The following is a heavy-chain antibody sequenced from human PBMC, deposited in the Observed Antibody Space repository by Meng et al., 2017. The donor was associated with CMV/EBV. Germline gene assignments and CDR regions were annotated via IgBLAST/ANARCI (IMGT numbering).Heavy chain of an antibody. D-gene: IGHD6-6*01. J-gene: IGHJ4*02. V-gene: IGHV3-33*06. Sequence: GESLKISCAASGFTVSSNYMSWVRQAPGKGLEWVAVIWYDGSNKYYADSVKGRFTISRDNSKNTLYLQMNSLRAEDTAVYYCAKDSSSPPGAFDYWGQGTLVTVSS. CDR1: GFTVSSNY. CDR3: AKDSSSPPGAFDY. CDR2: IWYDGSNK.